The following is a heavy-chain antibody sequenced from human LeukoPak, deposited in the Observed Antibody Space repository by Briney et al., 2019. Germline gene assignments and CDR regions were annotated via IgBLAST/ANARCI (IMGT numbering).Heavy chain of an antibody. CDR2: ISGSGGST. J-gene: IGHJ4*02. V-gene: IGHV3-23*01. CDR3: AKRGVVIRVILVGFHKEAYYFDS. Sequence: GGSLRLSCAVSGLTLSNYGMSWVRQAPGKGREWVAGISGSGGSTNYADSVKGRFSISRDNPKNTLYLQMNSLRAEDTAVYFCAKRGVVIRVILVGFHKEAYYFDSWGQGALVTVSS. D-gene: IGHD3-22*01. CDR1: GLTLSNYG.